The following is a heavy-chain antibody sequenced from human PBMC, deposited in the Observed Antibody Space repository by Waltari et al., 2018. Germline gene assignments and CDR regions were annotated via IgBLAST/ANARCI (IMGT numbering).Heavy chain of an antibody. J-gene: IGHJ6*04. Sequence: EVQLLESGGGLVQPGESLSISCTASGFTFSRYAMSWVRQAPGKGLEWVSIIRSSGANTQYPGSRKGRFTISRDNAKNLLFLQMDSLTAEDTAVYYCAKERRESLIYNYGMDVWGKGTTVTVSS. D-gene: IGHD1-20*01. CDR1: GFTFSRYA. CDR3: AKERRESLIYNYGMDV. CDR2: IRSSGANT. V-gene: IGHV3-23*01.